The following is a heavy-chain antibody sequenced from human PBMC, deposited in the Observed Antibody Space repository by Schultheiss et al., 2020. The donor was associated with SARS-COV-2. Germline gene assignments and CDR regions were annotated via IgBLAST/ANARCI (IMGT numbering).Heavy chain of an antibody. CDR2: IYYSGST. V-gene: IGHV4-39*01. CDR3: ARARKMATGGYFDL. CDR1: GGSISSYY. Sequence: SETLSLTCTVSGGSISSYYWSWIRQPPGKGLEWIGSIYYSGSTYYNPSLKSRVTISVDTSKNQFSLKLSSVTAADTAVYYCARARKMATGGYFDLWGRGTLVTVSS. J-gene: IGHJ2*01. D-gene: IGHD5-24*01.